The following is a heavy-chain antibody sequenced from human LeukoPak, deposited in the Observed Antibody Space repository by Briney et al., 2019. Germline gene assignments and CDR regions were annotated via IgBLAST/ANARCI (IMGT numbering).Heavy chain of an antibody. CDR2: INPSGGSP. CDR1: GYTFTDYY. CDR3: AREVANYYYGSGSGFYGNWFDP. D-gene: IGHD3-10*01. Sequence: ASVKVSCKASGYTFTDYYMHWVRQAPGQGLEWMGIINPSGGSPSYAQKFQGRVTMTRDMSTSTVYMELSSLRSEDTAVYYCAREVANYYYGSGSGFYGNWFDPWGQGTLVTVSS. V-gene: IGHV1-46*01. J-gene: IGHJ5*02.